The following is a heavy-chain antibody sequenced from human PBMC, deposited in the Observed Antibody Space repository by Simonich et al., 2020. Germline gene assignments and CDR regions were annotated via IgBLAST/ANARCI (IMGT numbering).Heavy chain of an antibody. D-gene: IGHD3-16*01. Sequence: QVQLQQWGAGLLKPSETLSLTCAFYGGSFSGYYWGWIRQPPGKGMGWIGEINHSRNTNYNPSHKSRVTISVDTTKNQFSLKLSSVTAADTAVYYCARPLGIVWAFDIWGQGTMVTVSS. CDR2: INHSRNT. J-gene: IGHJ3*02. CDR1: GGSFSGYY. CDR3: ARPLGIVWAFDI. V-gene: IGHV4-34*01.